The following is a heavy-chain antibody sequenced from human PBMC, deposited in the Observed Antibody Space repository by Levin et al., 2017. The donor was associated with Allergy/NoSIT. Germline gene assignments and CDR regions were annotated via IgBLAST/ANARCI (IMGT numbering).Heavy chain of an antibody. CDR2: ITSDGSSK. CDR1: GFSFSTYG. CDR3: AKGGDMDV. Sequence: GESLKISCAASGFSFSTYGIHWVRQAPGKGLEWVALITSDGSSKFFGDSVKGRFTISRDNSKNTLHLQMNSLRPEDTAVYYCAKGGDMDVWGQGTTVTVSS. J-gene: IGHJ6*02. V-gene: IGHV3-30*18. D-gene: IGHD3-10*01.